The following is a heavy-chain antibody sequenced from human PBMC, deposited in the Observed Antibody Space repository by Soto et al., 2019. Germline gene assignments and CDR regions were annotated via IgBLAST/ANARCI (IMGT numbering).Heavy chain of an antibody. V-gene: IGHV3-49*03. Sequence: SLRLSCTASGFSFVDYSMTWFRQSSGKGLEWVSFIRNKASGGTTEYAASVRGRFIVSRDDSKSIAYLQMNSLKTEDTAVYYCTRDRIATDFWGQGTLVTVSS. CDR2: IRNKASGGTT. CDR1: GFSFVDYS. J-gene: IGHJ4*02. CDR3: TRDRIATDF. D-gene: IGHD2-21*01.